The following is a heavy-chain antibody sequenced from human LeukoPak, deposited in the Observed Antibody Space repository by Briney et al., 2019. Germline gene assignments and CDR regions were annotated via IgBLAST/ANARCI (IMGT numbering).Heavy chain of an antibody. Sequence: GGSLRLSCAASGFTFSSYAMSWVRQAPGKGLEWVSAISGSGGSTYYAVSVKGRFTISRDNSKNTLYLQMNSLRAEDTAVYYCAREVTIFGVVIPFDYWGQGTLVTVSS. J-gene: IGHJ4*02. D-gene: IGHD3-3*01. V-gene: IGHV3-23*01. CDR3: AREVTIFGVVIPFDY. CDR1: GFTFSSYA. CDR2: ISGSGGST.